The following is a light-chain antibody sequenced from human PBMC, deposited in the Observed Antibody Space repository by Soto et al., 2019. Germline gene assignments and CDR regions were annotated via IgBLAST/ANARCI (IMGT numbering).Light chain of an antibody. CDR2: EVS. V-gene: IGLV2-14*01. CDR1: SSDVGGYNY. CDR3: SSYTSSSTYV. J-gene: IGLJ1*01. Sequence: QSVLPQPASVSGSPGQSITISCTGTSSDVGGYNYVSWYQQHPGKAPKLMIYEVSNRPSGVSNRFSGSKSGNTASLTISGLQAEDEADYYCSSYTSSSTYVFGTGTKVT.